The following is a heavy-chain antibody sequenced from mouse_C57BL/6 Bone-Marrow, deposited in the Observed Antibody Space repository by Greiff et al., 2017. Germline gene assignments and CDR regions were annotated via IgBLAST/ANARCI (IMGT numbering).Heavy chain of an antibody. CDR3: ARSFSYWYFDY. V-gene: IGHV1-50*01. CDR2: IDPSDSYT. D-gene: IGHD2-10*01. J-gene: IGHJ2*01. Sequence: QVQLQQPGAELVQPGASVTLSCKASGYTFTSYWMQWVKQRPGQGLEWIGEIDPSDSYTNYNQKFKGKATLTVDTSASTAYMQLSSLTSEDSAVYYCARSFSYWYFDYGGQGTTLTVSA. CDR1: GYTFTSYW.